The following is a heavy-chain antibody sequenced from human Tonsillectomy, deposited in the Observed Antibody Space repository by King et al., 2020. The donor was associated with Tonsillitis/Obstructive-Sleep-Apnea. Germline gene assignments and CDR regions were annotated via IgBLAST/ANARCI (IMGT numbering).Heavy chain of an antibody. J-gene: IGHJ4*02. CDR2: IKNQTDDETT. D-gene: IGHD3-22*01. V-gene: IGHV3-15*01. CDR1: GFTFSNAW. Sequence: VQLVESGGGLVKPGGSLRLSCAASGFTFSNAWMSWVRQAPGKGLEWDGRIKNQTDDETTDFAAPVKGRVTISRDDSKNTLYLQMNSLKTEDTAVYYCATEPFDSAGSLYYFHYWGQGTLVTVSS. CDR3: ATEPFDSAGSLYYFHY.